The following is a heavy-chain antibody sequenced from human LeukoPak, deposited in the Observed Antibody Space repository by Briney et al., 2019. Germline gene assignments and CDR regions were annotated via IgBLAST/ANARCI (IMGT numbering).Heavy chain of an antibody. J-gene: IGHJ5*02. CDR1: GYTFTTYG. CDR3: ARGGGYCSSTSCYTGLIRGWLDP. Sequence: GASVKVSCKASGYTFTTYGVNWVRQALGQGLEWMGWINTNTGNPTYGQGFTGRFVFSLDTSVSTAYLQISSLKAEDSAVYYCARGGGYCSSTSCYTGLIRGWLDPWGQGTLVTVSS. CDR2: INTNTGNP. V-gene: IGHV7-4-1*02. D-gene: IGHD2-2*02.